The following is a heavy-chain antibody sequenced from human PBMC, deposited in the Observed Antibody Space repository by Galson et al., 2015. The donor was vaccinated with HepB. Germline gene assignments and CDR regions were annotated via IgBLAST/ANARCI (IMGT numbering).Heavy chain of an antibody. V-gene: IGHV3-21*01. CDR3: ARDKGVYYYGSGSYYRSISAFDI. J-gene: IGHJ3*02. CDR2: ISSSSSYI. CDR1: GFTFSSYS. Sequence: SLRLSCAASGFTFSSYSMNWVRQAPGKGLEWVSSISSSSSYIYYADSVKGRFTISRDNAKNSLYLQMNSLRAEDTAVYYCARDKGVYYYGSGSYYRSISAFDIWGQGTMVTVSS. D-gene: IGHD3-10*01.